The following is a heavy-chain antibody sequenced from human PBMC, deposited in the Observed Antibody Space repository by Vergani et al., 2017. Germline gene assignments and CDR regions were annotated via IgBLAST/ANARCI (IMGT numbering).Heavy chain of an antibody. J-gene: IGHJ5*02. Sequence: EVQLVESGGGLVKPGGSLRLSCAASGFTLSSYSMNWVRPTPGKGLEWVSSISSSSSYIYYADSVKGRFTISRDNAKNSLYLRMNSLRAEETAVYYCARKSMGVKNGFFGGFDRWGQGTLVTVSA. CDR1: GFTLSSYS. CDR2: ISSSSSYI. CDR3: ARKSMGVKNGFFGGFDR. V-gene: IGHV3-21*01. D-gene: IGHD3-10*01.